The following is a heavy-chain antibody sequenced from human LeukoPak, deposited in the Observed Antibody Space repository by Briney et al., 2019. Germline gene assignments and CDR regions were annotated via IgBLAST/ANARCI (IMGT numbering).Heavy chain of an antibody. J-gene: IGHJ5*02. V-gene: IGHV4-34*01. D-gene: IGHD3-10*01. Sequence: SETLSLTCAVYGGSFSGYYWSWIRQPPGKGLEWIGEINHSGSTNYNPSLKSRVTISVDTSKNQFSLKLSSVTAADTAVYYCARSGGHWFDPWGQGTLVTVSS. CDR3: ARSGGHWFDP. CDR2: INHSGST. CDR1: GGSFSGYY.